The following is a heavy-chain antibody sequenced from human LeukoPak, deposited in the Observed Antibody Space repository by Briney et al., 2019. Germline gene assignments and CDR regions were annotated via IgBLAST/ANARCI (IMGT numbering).Heavy chain of an antibody. Sequence: ASVKVSCKASGYTFTGYYMHWVRQAPGQGLEWMGWINPNSGGTNYAQKFQGRVTMTRETSISTAYMELSRLRSDDTAVYYCARPRGSSGWLDYWGQGTPVTVSS. CDR1: GYTFTGYY. V-gene: IGHV1-2*02. CDR2: INPNSGGT. CDR3: ARPRGSSGWLDY. D-gene: IGHD6-19*01. J-gene: IGHJ4*02.